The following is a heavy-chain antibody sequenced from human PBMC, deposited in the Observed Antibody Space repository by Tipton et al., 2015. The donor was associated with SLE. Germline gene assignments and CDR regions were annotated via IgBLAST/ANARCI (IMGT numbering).Heavy chain of an antibody. CDR2: IYTSGNT. D-gene: IGHD4-23*01. CDR1: GGSISSYY. Sequence: TLSLTCTVSGGSISSYYWSWIRQPPGKGLEWIGNIYTSGNTNYNPSLKSRVTISVDTSKNQFSLKLSSVTAADTAVYYCARHGNQDYWGQGTLVTVSS. V-gene: IGHV4-4*08. J-gene: IGHJ4*02. CDR3: ARHGNQDY.